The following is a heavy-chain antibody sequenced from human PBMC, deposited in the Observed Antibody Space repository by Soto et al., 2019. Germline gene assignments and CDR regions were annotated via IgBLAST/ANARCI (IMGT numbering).Heavy chain of an antibody. J-gene: IGHJ4*02. CDR1: GFTFSSYA. V-gene: IGHV3-23*01. CDR3: ARGGMVVVPAAMFGY. D-gene: IGHD2-2*01. Sequence: PGGALRLSCADSGFTFSSYAMSWVRQAPGKGLEWVAGISGSGSSKYYADSVKGRFTISRDNSKNTLYLQMNSLRAEDTAVYYCARGGMVVVPAAMFGYWGQGTLVTVSS. CDR2: ISGSGSSK.